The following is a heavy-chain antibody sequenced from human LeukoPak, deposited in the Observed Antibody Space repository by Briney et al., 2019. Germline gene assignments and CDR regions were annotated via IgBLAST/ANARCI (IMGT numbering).Heavy chain of an antibody. D-gene: IGHD6-19*01. CDR1: GYPFNSYY. V-gene: IGHV1-3*01. Sequence: ASVKLLCNASGYPFNSYYMHWSPQASAQTLEWMRWNNAGNGNTNYSQKFQGRVTLTRDTSASTAYMELSSLRSEDTAVYYCARGLYSSGWAEYFQHWGQGTLVTVSS. CDR2: NNAGNGNT. CDR3: ARGLYSSGWAEYFQH. J-gene: IGHJ1*01.